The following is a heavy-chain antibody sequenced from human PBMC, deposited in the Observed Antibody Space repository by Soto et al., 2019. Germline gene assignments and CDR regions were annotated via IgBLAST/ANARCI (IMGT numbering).Heavy chain of an antibody. V-gene: IGHV4-59*01. Sequence: PSETLSLTCTVSGGSISSYYWSWIRQPPGKGLEWIGYIYYSGSTNYNPSLKSRVTISVDTSKNQFSLKLSSVAAADTAVYYCATTDYIGDYWGQGTLVTVSS. CDR2: IYYSGST. D-gene: IGHD4-4*01. CDR1: GGSISSYY. J-gene: IGHJ4*02. CDR3: ATTDYIGDY.